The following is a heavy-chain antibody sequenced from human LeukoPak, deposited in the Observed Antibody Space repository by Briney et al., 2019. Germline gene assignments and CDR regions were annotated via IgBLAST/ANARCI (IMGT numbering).Heavy chain of an antibody. CDR1: GFTFSSYS. CDR2: ISSSSSYI. CDR3: ARDTRTYYYDSSGYYYDY. V-gene: IGHV3-21*01. J-gene: IGHJ4*02. Sequence: GGSLRLSCAASGFTFSSYSMNWVRQAPGKGQEWVSSISSSSSYIYYADSVKGRFTISRDNAKNSLYLQMNSLRAEDTAVYYCARDTRTYYYDSSGYYYDYWGQGTLVTVSS. D-gene: IGHD3-22*01.